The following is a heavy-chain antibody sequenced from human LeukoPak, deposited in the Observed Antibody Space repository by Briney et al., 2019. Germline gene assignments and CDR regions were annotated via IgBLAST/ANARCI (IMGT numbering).Heavy chain of an antibody. CDR3: ARDRAVAGDFDY. J-gene: IGHJ4*02. Sequence: GGSLRLSCAASGFTFSSYELNWVRQAPGKGLAWVSYISSSGSTIYYADSVKGRFTISRDNAKNSLYLQMNSLRAEDTAVYYCARDRAVAGDFDYWGQGTLVSVSS. CDR2: ISSSGSTI. CDR1: GFTFSSYE. V-gene: IGHV3-48*03. D-gene: IGHD7-27*01.